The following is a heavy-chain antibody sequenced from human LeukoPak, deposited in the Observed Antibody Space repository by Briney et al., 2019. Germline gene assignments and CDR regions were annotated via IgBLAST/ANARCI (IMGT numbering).Heavy chain of an antibody. CDR1: GFTFSSYS. Sequence: PGGSLRLSCAASGFTFSSYSINWVRQAPGKGLEWVSYISSGYPTIYYADSVKGRFTISRDNAKNSLYLQMNSLRAEDTAVYYCARDLYRIVVVPHYFDYWGQGTLVTVSS. V-gene: IGHV3-48*04. CDR2: ISSGYPTI. J-gene: IGHJ4*02. CDR3: ARDLYRIVVVPHYFDY. D-gene: IGHD3-22*01.